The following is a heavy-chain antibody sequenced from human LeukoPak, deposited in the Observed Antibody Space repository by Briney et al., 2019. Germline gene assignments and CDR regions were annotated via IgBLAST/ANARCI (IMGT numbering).Heavy chain of an antibody. CDR3: AREIYCSSTSCYSENWFDP. CDR2: IVVGSGNT. Sequence: SVKVSCKASGFTFTSSAVQWVRQARGQRLEWIGWIVVGSGNTNYAQKFQERVTITRDMSTSTAYMELSSLRSEDTAVYYCAREIYCSSTSCYSENWFDPWGQGTLVTVSS. CDR1: GFTFTSSA. J-gene: IGHJ5*02. V-gene: IGHV1-58*01. D-gene: IGHD2-2*02.